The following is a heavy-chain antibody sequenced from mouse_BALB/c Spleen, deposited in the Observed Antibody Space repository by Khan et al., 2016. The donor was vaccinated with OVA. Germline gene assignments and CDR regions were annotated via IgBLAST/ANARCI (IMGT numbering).Heavy chain of an antibody. J-gene: IGHJ4*01. V-gene: IGHV3-2*02. CDR1: GYSITSDYA. CDR3: ARGNYYGYAMDY. D-gene: IGHD1-1*01. Sequence: EVQLQESGPGLVKPSQSLSLTCTVTGYSITSDYAWNWIRQFPGNKLEWMGYISYSGSTSYNPSLKSRISITRDTSTNQVFLQLNSVTTEDTATYDCARGNYYGYAMDYWGQGTSVTVSS. CDR2: ISYSGST.